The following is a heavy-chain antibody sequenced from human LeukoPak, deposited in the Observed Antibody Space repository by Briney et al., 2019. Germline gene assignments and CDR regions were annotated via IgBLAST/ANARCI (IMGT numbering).Heavy chain of an antibody. D-gene: IGHD4-11*01. CDR2: IFYTGST. V-gene: IGHV4-59*01. CDR3: ARGFITTRYYYMDV. J-gene: IGHJ6*03. CDR1: GGSISSYY. Sequence: SETLSLTCTVSGGSISSYYWSWIRQPPGKGLEWIGYIFYTGSTNYNPSLKSRVTISVLTSKNRFSLKLSSVTAADTAVYYCARGFITTRYYYMDVWGKGTTVTVSS.